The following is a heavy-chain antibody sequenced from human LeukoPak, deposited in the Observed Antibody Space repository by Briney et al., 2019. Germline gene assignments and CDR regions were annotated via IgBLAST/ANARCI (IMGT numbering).Heavy chain of an antibody. CDR1: GGSISSYY. CDR3: ARDDYGGNALGY. CDR2: IYYTGST. D-gene: IGHD4-23*01. Sequence: PSETLSLTCTVSGGSISSYYWTWIRQPPGKGLEGVGYIYYTGSTNYNPSLKSRVTISVDTSKTQFSLKLRSVTAADTAVYYCARDDYGGNALGYWGQGTLVTVSS. V-gene: IGHV4-59*12. J-gene: IGHJ4*02.